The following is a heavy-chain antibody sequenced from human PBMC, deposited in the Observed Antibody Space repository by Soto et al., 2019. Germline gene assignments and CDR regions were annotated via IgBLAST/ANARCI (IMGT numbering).Heavy chain of an antibody. V-gene: IGHV1-69*02. CDR3: ARGETMPHRYFDY. Sequence: GASVKVSCKASGGTFSSYTISWVRQAPGQGLEWMGRIIPILGIANYAQKFQGRVTITADTSTSTAYMELRSLRSDDTAVYYCARGETMPHRYFDYWGQGTLVTVSS. D-gene: IGHD2-2*01. J-gene: IGHJ4*02. CDR2: IIPILGIA. CDR1: GGTFSSYT.